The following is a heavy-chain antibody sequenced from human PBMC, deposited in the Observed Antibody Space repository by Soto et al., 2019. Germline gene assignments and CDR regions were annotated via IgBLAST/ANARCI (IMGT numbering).Heavy chain of an antibody. V-gene: IGHV1-69*18. J-gene: IGHJ5*02. CDR1: GGSFRSDV. Sequence: QVQLVQSGPEVKKPGSSVKVSCKASGGSFRSDVFSWVRQAPGQGLEWMGRINAIFGAANNAQKFQDRATITADEASSTVYMELSSLTSDDTAVYYCARDPGQDCSTTSCYHRGWFGPWGQGTLVTVSS. CDR3: ARDPGQDCSTTSCYHRGWFGP. CDR2: INAIFGAA. D-gene: IGHD2-2*01.